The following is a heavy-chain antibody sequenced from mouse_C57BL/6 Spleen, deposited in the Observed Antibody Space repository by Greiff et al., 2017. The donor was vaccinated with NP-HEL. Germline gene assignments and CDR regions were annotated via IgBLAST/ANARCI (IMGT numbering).Heavy chain of an antibody. D-gene: IGHD2-1*01. CDR1: GFNIKDDY. CDR3: TRDYYGNYEGY. J-gene: IGHJ2*01. Sequence: EVQLQQSGAELVRPGASVKLSCTASGFNIKDDYMHWVKQRPEQGLEWIGWIDPENGDTEYASKFQGKATITADTSSNTAYLQLSSLTSEDTAVYYCTRDYYGNYEGYWGQGTTLTVSS. V-gene: IGHV14-4*01. CDR2: IDPENGDT.